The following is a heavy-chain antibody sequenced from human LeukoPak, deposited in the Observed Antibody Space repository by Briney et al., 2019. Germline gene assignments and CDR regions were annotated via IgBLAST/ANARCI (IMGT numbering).Heavy chain of an antibody. D-gene: IGHD4-17*01. CDR2: IIPIFGTA. V-gene: IGHV1-69*13. CDR1: GGTFSSYA. CDR3: ARDTEENDAFDI. J-gene: IGHJ3*02. Sequence: SVKVSCKASGGTFSSYAISWVRQAPGQGLEWMGGIIPIFGTANYAQKFQGRVTITADESTSTAYMELSSLRSEDTAVYYCARDTEENDAFDIWGQGTMVTVSS.